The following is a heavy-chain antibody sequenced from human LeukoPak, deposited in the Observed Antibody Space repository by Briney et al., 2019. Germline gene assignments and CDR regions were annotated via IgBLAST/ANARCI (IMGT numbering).Heavy chain of an antibody. J-gene: IGHJ4*02. CDR3: EATGTTFDY. V-gene: IGHV3-53*04. CDR2: IYSGGST. D-gene: IGHD1-1*01. Sequence: GGSLRLSCAASGFTVSSNYMSWVRQAPGKGLEWVSVIYSGGSTYYADSVKGRFTISRHNPKNTLYLQMNSLRAEDTAVCYCEATGTTFDYWGQGTLVTVSS. CDR1: GFTVSSNY.